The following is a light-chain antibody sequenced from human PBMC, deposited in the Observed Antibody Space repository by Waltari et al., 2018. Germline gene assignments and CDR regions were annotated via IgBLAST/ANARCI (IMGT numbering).Light chain of an antibody. CDR1: SLSSYF. J-gene: IGLJ2*01. CDR2: AKN. CDR3: ASRDSSGNHVV. Sequence: SSELTQDPAVSVALGHTVRITCQGDSLSSYFATWFQQKPGQAPILVIDAKNNRPSGIPDRFSASSSGNTASLTITGAQAEDEADFYCASRDSSGNHVVFGGGTTLTVL. V-gene: IGLV3-19*01.